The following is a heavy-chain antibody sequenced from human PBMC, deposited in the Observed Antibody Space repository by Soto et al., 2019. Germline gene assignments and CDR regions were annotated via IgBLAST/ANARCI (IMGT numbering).Heavy chain of an antibody. CDR2: ISSSSSYT. D-gene: IGHD2-21*02. Sequence: PGGSLRLSCAASGFTFSDYYMSWIRQAPGKGLEWVSYISSSSSYTNYADSVKGRFAISRDNAKNSLYLQMNSLRAEDTAVYYCARATVTAYFDYWGQGALVTVSS. J-gene: IGHJ4*02. CDR3: ARATVTAYFDY. CDR1: GFTFSDYY. V-gene: IGHV3-11*03.